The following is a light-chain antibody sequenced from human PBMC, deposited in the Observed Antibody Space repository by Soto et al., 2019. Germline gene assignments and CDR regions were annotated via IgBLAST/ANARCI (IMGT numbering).Light chain of an antibody. Sequence: EIVMTQSPATLSVSPGERATLSCRASQSVSSNLAWYQQKPGQAPRLLIYGASTRATGIPARFSGSGSGTEFTLTLSSLQSEDFAVYYCHQYNSWPPNTFGAVTKVEI. CDR3: HQYNSWPPNT. V-gene: IGKV3-15*01. CDR1: QSVSSN. CDR2: GAS. J-gene: IGKJ4*01.